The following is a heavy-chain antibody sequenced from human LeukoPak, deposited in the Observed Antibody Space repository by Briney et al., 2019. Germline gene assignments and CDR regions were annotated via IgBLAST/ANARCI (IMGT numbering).Heavy chain of an antibody. Sequence: SVKVSCKASGGTFSSYAISWVRQAPGQGLEWMGGIIPIFGTANYAQKFQGRVTITTDESTSTAYMELSSLTSEDTAVYYCARTNDYGDYALLFWGQGTLVTVSS. CDR2: IIPIFGTA. CDR3: ARTNDYGDYALLF. CDR1: GGTFSSYA. V-gene: IGHV1-69*05. D-gene: IGHD4-17*01. J-gene: IGHJ4*02.